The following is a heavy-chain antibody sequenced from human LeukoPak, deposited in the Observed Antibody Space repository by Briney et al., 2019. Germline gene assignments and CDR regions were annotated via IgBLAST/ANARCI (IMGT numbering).Heavy chain of an antibody. CDR1: GFTFSSYG. CDR3: AGTYSSGWYFDY. CDR2: ISYDGSNK. D-gene: IGHD6-19*01. V-gene: IGHV3-30*19. Sequence: GRSLRLSCAASGFTFSSYGMHWVRQAPGKGLEWVAVISYDGSNKYYADSVKGRFTISRDNSKNTLYLQMNSLRAEDTAVYYCAGTYSSGWYFDYWGQGTLVTVSS. J-gene: IGHJ4*02.